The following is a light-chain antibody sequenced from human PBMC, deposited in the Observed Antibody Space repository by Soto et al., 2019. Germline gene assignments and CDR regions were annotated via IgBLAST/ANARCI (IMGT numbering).Light chain of an antibody. J-gene: IGKJ1*01. CDR1: PSVNSHY. CDR3: QRYDTSKT. Sequence: ENVLTQSPGTLSLSPGERASLSCRASPSVNSHYLAWYQQRPGQAPRLLIYDISTRATGIPDRFSGSGSGTDFTLTISRLEPEDFAVYYCQRYDTSKTFGQGTKVEV. CDR2: DIS. V-gene: IGKV3-20*01.